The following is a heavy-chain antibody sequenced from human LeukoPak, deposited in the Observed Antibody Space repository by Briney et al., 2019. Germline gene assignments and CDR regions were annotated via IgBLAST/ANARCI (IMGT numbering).Heavy chain of an antibody. V-gene: IGHV3-30*02. CDR2: IRYDGSNK. CDR1: GFTFSSYG. D-gene: IGHD3-10*01. CDR3: ASLPYITMVRGVIPTAFDY. J-gene: IGHJ4*02. Sequence: GGSLRLSCAASGFTFSSYGMHWVRQAPGKGLEWVAFIRYDGSNKYYADSVKGRFTISRDNSKNTLYLQMNSLRAEDTAVYYCASLPYITMVRGVIPTAFDYWGQGTLVTASS.